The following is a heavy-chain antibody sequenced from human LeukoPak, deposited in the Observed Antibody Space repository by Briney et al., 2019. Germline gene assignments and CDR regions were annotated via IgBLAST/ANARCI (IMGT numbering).Heavy chain of an antibody. CDR2: ISGSGGST. D-gene: IGHD1-26*01. CDR1: GFTFSNYA. V-gene: IGHV3-23*01. CDR3: AKDDTLGSYSH. J-gene: IGHJ4*02. Sequence: GGSLRLSCAASGFTFSNYAMSWVRQAPGKGLEWVSAISGSGGSTYYADSVKGRFTISRDNSKNTLYLQMNSLRAEDTAVYYCAKDDTLGSYSHWGQGTLVTVSS.